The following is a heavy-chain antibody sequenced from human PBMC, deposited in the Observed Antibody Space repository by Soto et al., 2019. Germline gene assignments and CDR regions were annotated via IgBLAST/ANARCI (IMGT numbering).Heavy chain of an antibody. V-gene: IGHV6-1*01. CDR3: ARLPHPVRGLERGNWFDP. CDR1: GDRVSSNSAA. Sequence: SQTLSLTCAISGDRVSSNSAAWNWIRQSPSRGLEWLGRTYYRSKWYNEYAVSGKSRITINPDTSKNQFSLQLNSVTPEDTAVYYCARLPHPVRGLERGNWFDPWGQGTLVTVSS. D-gene: IGHD3-10*01. J-gene: IGHJ5*02. CDR2: TYYRSKWYN.